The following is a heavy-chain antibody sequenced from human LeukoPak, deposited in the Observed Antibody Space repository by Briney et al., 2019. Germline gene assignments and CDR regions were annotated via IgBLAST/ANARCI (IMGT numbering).Heavy chain of an antibody. V-gene: IGHV3-23*01. CDR1: GFTFSNYA. D-gene: IGHD3-22*01. J-gene: IGHJ6*02. Sequence: PGGSLRLSCEASGFTFSNYAMSWVRQAPGKGLEWVSAISGGSTYYADSVKGRFTISRDNSKDTLYLQMNSLRAEDTAVYYCAKDNYDSSGYYRDYYGMDVWGQGTTVTVSS. CDR3: AKDNYDSSGYYRDYYGMDV. CDR2: ISGGST.